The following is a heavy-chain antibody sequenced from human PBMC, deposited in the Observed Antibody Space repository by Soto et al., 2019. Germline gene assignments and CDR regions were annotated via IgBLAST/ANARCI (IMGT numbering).Heavy chain of an antibody. CDR2: IYYSGST. J-gene: IGHJ4*02. V-gene: IGHV4-59*01. CDR3: AGVGDSSGYYQFDY. Sequence: SETLSLTCTDSGGSISSYYWSWIRQPPGKGLEWIGYIYYSGSTNYNPSLKSRVTISVDTSTNQFSLKLSSVTAADTAVYYCAGVGDSSGYYQFDYWGQGTLVTVSS. D-gene: IGHD3-22*01. CDR1: GGSISSYY.